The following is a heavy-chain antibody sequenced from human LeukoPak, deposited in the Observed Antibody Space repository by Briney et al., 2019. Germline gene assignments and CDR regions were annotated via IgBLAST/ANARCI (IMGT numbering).Heavy chain of an antibody. CDR1: GFSLRTSGVG. V-gene: IGHV2-5*01. CDR3: AHSAYSSSWYLRTFDFDY. J-gene: IGHJ4*02. Sequence: ESGPTLVNPTQTLTLTCTFSGFSLRTSGVGVGWIRQPPGKALEWLALIYWSDDKRYSPSLKNRLTITKDTSKNQVVLTMTNMDPVDTATYYCAHSAYSSSWYLRTFDFDYWGQGTLVTISS. D-gene: IGHD6-13*01. CDR2: IYWSDDK.